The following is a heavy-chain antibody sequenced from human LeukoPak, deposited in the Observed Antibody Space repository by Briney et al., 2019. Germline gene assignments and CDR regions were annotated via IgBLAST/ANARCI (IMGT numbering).Heavy chain of an antibody. CDR3: ARESLLWFGELLDYFDY. Sequence: GASVKVSCKASGYTFTSYAMHWVRQAPGQRLEWMGWINAGNGNTKYSQKFQGRVTITRDTSASTAYMELSSLRSEDTAVYYCARESLLWFGELLDYFDYWGQGTLVTVSP. CDR1: GYTFTSYA. D-gene: IGHD3-10*01. CDR2: INAGNGNT. V-gene: IGHV1-3*01. J-gene: IGHJ4*02.